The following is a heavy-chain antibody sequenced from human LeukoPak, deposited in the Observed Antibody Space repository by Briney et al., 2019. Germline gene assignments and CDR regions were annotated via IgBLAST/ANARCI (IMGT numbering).Heavy chain of an antibody. D-gene: IGHD1-26*01. CDR2: INHSGST. Sequence: SETLSLTCAVYGGSFSGYYWSWIRQPPGKGLEWIGEINHSGSTNYNPSLKSRVTISVDKSKNQFSLKLSSVTAADTAVYYCASLGGVDYYYYYMDVWGKGTTVAVSS. J-gene: IGHJ6*03. CDR3: ASLGGVDYYYYYMDV. V-gene: IGHV4-34*01. CDR1: GGSFSGYY.